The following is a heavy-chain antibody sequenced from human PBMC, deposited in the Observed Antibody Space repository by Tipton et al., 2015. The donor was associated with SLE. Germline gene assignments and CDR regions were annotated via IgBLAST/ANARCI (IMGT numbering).Heavy chain of an antibody. CDR3: ARVTYYGSESSQRGHWFDP. D-gene: IGHD3-10*01. CDR1: GGAIRNSPYY. V-gene: IGHV4-39*07. Sequence: TLSLTCHVAGGAIRNSPYYLAWIRQPPGKRLEWLGSVFDTGYTAYNPSLEGRMSISVDTSNNEFSLKLSSVTAADTAVFFCARVTYYGSESSQRGHWFDPWGQGTLVAVSS. CDR2: VFDTGYT. J-gene: IGHJ5*02.